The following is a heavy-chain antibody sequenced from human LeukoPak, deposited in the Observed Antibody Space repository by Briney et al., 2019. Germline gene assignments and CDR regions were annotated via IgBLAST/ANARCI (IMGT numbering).Heavy chain of an antibody. D-gene: IGHD4-23*01. CDR1: GFTFSSYG. Sequence: PGRSLRLSCAAFGFTFSSYGMHWVRQAPGKGLEWVADIWYDGSNKYYADSVKGRFTISRDNSKNTLYLQMDSLRAEDTAVYYCARDRNYYGGNSGCDYWGQGTLVTVSS. V-gene: IGHV3-33*01. CDR2: IWYDGSNK. J-gene: IGHJ4*02. CDR3: ARDRNYYGGNSGCDY.